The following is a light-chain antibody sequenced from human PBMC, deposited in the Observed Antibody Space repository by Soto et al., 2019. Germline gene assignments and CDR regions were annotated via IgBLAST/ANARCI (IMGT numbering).Light chain of an antibody. J-gene: IGKJ1*01. CDR1: QSLXIG. CDR3: QQRYSSLWT. CDR2: AAS. V-gene: IGKV1-39*01. Sequence: IRVTQCASTLSASVGDRVTITCRASQSLXIGLAWYQQKPGKAPKVLXYAASSLQSGCPSRFSGSGSGTAFTLTISSLQPEEFATDYWQQRYSSLWTFGQGTKVDIK.